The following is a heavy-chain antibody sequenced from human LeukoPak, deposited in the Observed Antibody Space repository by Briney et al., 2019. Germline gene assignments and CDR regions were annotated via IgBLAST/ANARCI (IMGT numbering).Heavy chain of an antibody. D-gene: IGHD2-8*01. CDR3: AKDRCSNGIGCYYYYMDL. Sequence: GGSLRLSCAASGFTFSSYGMHWVRQAPGKGLEWVAYIQYDGSNEQYAHSVRGRFSISRDSSKNPLYLQMNSLRAEDTAVYYCAKDRCSNGIGCYYYYMDLWGKGTTVTISS. CDR1: GFTFSSYG. J-gene: IGHJ6*03. V-gene: IGHV3-30*02. CDR2: IQYDGSNE.